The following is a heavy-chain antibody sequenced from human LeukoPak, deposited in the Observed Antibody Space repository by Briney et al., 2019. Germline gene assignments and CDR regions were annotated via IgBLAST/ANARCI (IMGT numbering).Heavy chain of an antibody. CDR3: AIGDIVVVPAAQYYYYYMDV. Sequence: SVKVSCKASGGTFSSYAISWVRQAPGQGLEWMGGIIPIFGTANYAQKFQGRVTITADESTSTAYMELSSLRSEDTAVYYCAIGDIVVVPAAQYYYYYMDVWGKGTTVTVSS. V-gene: IGHV1-69*13. CDR2: IIPIFGTA. D-gene: IGHD2-2*01. CDR1: GGTFSSYA. J-gene: IGHJ6*03.